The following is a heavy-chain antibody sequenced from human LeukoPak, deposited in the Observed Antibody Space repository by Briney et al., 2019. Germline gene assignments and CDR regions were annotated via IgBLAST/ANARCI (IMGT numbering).Heavy chain of an antibody. Sequence: PGGSLRLSCAASGFTFSSYAMSWVRQAPGKGLEWVSAISGSGGSTYYADSVKGRFTISRDNSKNTLYLQMNSLRAEDTAVYYCAKNGGSSWYERVWFDPWGQGTLVTVSS. V-gene: IGHV3-23*01. J-gene: IGHJ5*02. CDR2: ISGSGGST. D-gene: IGHD6-13*01. CDR3: AKNGGSSWYERVWFDP. CDR1: GFTFSSYA.